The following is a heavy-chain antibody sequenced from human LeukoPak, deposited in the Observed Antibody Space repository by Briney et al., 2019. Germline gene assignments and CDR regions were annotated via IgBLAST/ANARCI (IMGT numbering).Heavy chain of an antibody. Sequence: SETLSLTCAVSGVSISTSEWWIWVRQPPGQGLEWIGEIHRDGRTRYNPSLTSRVTMSMDYSKNQFSLNVRFVTAADTAIYYCGKTDIYFNPIDYWGPGSLVTVS. CDR1: GVSISTSEW. D-gene: IGHD3-9*01. CDR2: IHRDGRT. V-gene: IGHV4-4*02. CDR3: GKTDIYFNPIDY. J-gene: IGHJ4*02.